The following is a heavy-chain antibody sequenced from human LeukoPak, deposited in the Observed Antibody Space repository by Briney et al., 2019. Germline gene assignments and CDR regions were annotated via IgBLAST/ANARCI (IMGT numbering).Heavy chain of an antibody. Sequence: ASVKVSCKASGYTFTGYYMHWVRQAPGQGLEWMGWISAYNGNTNYAQKLQGRVTMTTDTSTSTAYMELRSLRSDDTAVYYCARDRKTYYDILTGYWSAFDIWGQGTMVTVSS. J-gene: IGHJ3*02. CDR1: GYTFTGYY. CDR2: ISAYNGNT. CDR3: ARDRKTYYDILTGYWSAFDI. D-gene: IGHD3-9*01. V-gene: IGHV1-18*04.